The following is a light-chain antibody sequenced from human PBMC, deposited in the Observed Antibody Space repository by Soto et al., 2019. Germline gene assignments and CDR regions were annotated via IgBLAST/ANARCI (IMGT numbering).Light chain of an antibody. CDR1: QSISSY. V-gene: IGKV1-39*01. CDR2: DAS. Sequence: DIPMTQSPSSLSASVGDRVTITCRASQSISSYLNWYQQKPGKAPKLLIYDASSLQSEVPSRFRGSGSGTDFTLTISSLQPEDFATYYCQQSYSTPYTFGQWTKLEIK. CDR3: QQSYSTPYT. J-gene: IGKJ2*01.